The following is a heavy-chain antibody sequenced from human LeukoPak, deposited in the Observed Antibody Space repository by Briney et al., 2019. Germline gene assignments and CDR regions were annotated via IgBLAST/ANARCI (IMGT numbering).Heavy chain of an antibody. CDR2: IYYSGST. V-gene: IGHV4-30-4*01. D-gene: IGHD5-12*01. CDR1: GGSISSGDYY. CDR3: AYSGYLYYFDY. J-gene: IGHJ4*02. Sequence: SETLFLTCTVSGGSISSGDYYWSWIRQPPGKGLEWIGYIYYSGSTYYNPSLKSRVTISVDTSKNQFSLKLSSVTAADTAVYYCAYSGYLYYFDYWGQGTLVTVSS.